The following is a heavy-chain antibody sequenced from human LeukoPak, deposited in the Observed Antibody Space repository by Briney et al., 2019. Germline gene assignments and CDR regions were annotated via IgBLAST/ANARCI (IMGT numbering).Heavy chain of an antibody. CDR1: GFTFSNYW. CDR3: ARVSSGSYFGYYYYYMDV. D-gene: IGHD1-26*01. Sequence: PGGSLRLSCAASGFTFSNYWMHWVRQAPGKGLVWVSRINSDGSSTSYADSVKGRFTISRDNAKNTLYLQMNSLRAEDRAVYYCARVSSGSYFGYYYYYMDVWGKGTTVTVSS. V-gene: IGHV3-74*01. J-gene: IGHJ6*03. CDR2: INSDGSST.